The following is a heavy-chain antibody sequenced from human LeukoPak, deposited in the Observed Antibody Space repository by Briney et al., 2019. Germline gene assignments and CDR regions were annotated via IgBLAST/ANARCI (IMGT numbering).Heavy chain of an antibody. CDR2: ISGSGGST. CDR1: GFTFSSYA. Sequence: GGSLRLSCAASGFTFSSYAMSWVRQAPGKGLEWVSAISGSGGSTYYADSVKGRFTISRDSSKNTLYLQMNSLRAEDTAVYYCAKDKSWARYYDSSGYPLPRSSHPFDYWGQGTLVTVSS. J-gene: IGHJ4*02. D-gene: IGHD3-22*01. V-gene: IGHV3-23*01. CDR3: AKDKSWARYYDSSGYPLPRSSHPFDY.